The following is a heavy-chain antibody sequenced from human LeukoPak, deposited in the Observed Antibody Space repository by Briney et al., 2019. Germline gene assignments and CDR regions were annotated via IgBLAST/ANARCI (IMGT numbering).Heavy chain of an antibody. D-gene: IGHD2-15*01. CDR3: ARFCSGGSCPDY. V-gene: IGHV3-21*01. J-gene: IGHJ4*02. CDR1: GFTFSSYN. CDR2: ISSSSYI. Sequence: KPGGSLRLSCAASGFTFSSYNMNWVRQAPGKGLEWVSSISSSSYIYYADSVKGRFTISRDNAKNSLYLQMNSLRAEDTAVYYCARFCSGGSCPDYWGQGTLVTVSS.